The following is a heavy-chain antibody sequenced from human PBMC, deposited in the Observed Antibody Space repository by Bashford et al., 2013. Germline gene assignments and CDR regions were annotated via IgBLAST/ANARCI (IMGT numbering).Heavy chain of an antibody. CDR3: AKVPNGSGWYFDS. Sequence: VASVKVSCKASGYTFTRYYMHWVRQAPGQGLDWMGRIILIVGTTNYAQKFQGRVTMTADKSTGTAYIQLNSLRSEDTAVYYCAKVPNGSGWYFDSWGQGTLVTVSS. V-gene: IGHV1-69*08. CDR2: IILIVGTT. D-gene: IGHD6-19*01. J-gene: IGHJ4*02. CDR1: GYTFTRYY.